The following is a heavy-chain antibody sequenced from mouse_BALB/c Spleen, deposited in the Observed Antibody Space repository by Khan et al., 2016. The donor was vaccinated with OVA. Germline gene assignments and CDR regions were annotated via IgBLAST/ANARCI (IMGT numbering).Heavy chain of an antibody. CDR2: ISSGSSTI. J-gene: IGHJ4*01. CDR3: ATDGNCYAMDY. D-gene: IGHD2-1*01. V-gene: IGHV5-17*02. CDR1: GFTLSSFG. Sequence: EVELVESGGGLVQPGGSRKLSCAASGFTLSSFGLHWVRQAPERGLEWVAYISSGSSTIYYADTMTGRFPISRDNPKNTLFLQMTSLRSEDTAIYYCATDGNCYAMDYWGQGTSVTVSS.